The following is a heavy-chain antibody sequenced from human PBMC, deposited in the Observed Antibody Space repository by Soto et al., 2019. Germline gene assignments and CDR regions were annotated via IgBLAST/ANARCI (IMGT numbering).Heavy chain of an antibody. V-gene: IGHV3-23*01. CDR2: ISGSGGST. CDR3: AKNAAGLNYYYYYGMDV. J-gene: IGHJ6*02. CDR1: GFTFSSYA. D-gene: IGHD6-13*01. Sequence: PGGSLRLSCAASGFTFSSYAMSWVRQAPGKGLEWVSAISGSGGSTYYADSVKGRFTISRDNSKNTLYLQMNSLRAEDTAVYYCAKNAAGLNYYYYYGMDVWGQGTTVTVSS.